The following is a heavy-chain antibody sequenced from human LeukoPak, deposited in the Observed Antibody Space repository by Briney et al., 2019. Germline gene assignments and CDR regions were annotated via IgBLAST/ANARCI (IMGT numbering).Heavy chain of an antibody. CDR1: GFTFDDYA. J-gene: IGHJ5*02. Sequence: PGRSLRLSCIASGFTFDDYAMHWVRQRPGEGLEWVSQISWDSGDIDYAGSVKGRFTISRDNAKNSLHLQMNSLTPEDTAFYYCAKDKTGGYSYGPIHLWGQGTLVTVSS. CDR2: ISWDSGDI. D-gene: IGHD5-18*01. V-gene: IGHV3-9*01. CDR3: AKDKTGGYSYGPIHL.